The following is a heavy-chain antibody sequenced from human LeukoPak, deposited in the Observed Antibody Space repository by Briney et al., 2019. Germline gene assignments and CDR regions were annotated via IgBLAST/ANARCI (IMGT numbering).Heavy chain of an antibody. Sequence: PGRSLRLSCAASGFTFSTYVMNWVRQAPGKGLEWVAGISYHGSTKYYADSVKGRFTMYRDNSQNTLYLQMNSLRAEDTAVYYCARGPPELYCGGDCSHYFDYWGQGTQVTVSS. CDR1: GFTFSTYV. D-gene: IGHD2-21*02. V-gene: IGHV3-30-3*01. CDR3: ARGPPELYCGGDCSHYFDY. J-gene: IGHJ4*02. CDR2: ISYHGSTK.